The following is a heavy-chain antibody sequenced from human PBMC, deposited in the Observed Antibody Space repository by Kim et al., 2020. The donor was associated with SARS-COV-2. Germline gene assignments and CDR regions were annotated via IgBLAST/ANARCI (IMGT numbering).Heavy chain of an antibody. Sequence: GGSLRLSCAASGFTFSDYYMSWIRQAPGKGLEWVSYISSSGSTIYYADSVKGRFTISRDNAKNSLYLQMNSLRAEDTAVYYCARDGYYDSSGYYGGRADAFDIWGQGTMVTVSS. J-gene: IGHJ3*02. CDR3: ARDGYYDSSGYYGGRADAFDI. CDR1: GFTFSDYY. V-gene: IGHV3-11*01. CDR2: ISSSGSTI. D-gene: IGHD3-22*01.